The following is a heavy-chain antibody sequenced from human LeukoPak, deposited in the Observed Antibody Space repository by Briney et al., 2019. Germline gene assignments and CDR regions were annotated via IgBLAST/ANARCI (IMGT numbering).Heavy chain of an antibody. D-gene: IGHD2-2*01. Sequence: PGWSLRLSCAASGLTFSSYPMSWVRQAPGKGLQWVSAISNGGGSAYHADSVKGRFTISRDNFKSTLYLQMNNLRAEDTAIYYCAGRPLMPARFDYWGQGTLVTVSS. J-gene: IGHJ4*02. CDR2: ISNGGGSA. V-gene: IGHV3-23*01. CDR1: GLTFSSYP. CDR3: AGRPLMPARFDY.